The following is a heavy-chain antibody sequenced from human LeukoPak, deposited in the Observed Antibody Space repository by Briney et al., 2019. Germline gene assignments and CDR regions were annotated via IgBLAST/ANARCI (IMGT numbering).Heavy chain of an antibody. Sequence: GGSLRLSCAASGFTFSSYAMHWVRQAPGKGLEWVAVISYDGSNKYYADSVKGRFTISRDNSKNTLYLQMNSLRAEDTAVYYCASSNREQDWGQGALVTVSS. V-gene: IGHV3-30-3*01. J-gene: IGHJ4*02. CDR1: GFTFSSYA. D-gene: IGHD1-14*01. CDR2: ISYDGSNK. CDR3: ASSNREQD.